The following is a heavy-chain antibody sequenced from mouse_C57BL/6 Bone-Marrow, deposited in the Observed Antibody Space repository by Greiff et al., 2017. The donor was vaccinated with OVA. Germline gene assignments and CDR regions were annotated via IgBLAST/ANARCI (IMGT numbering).Heavy chain of an antibody. V-gene: IGHV1-26*01. CDR1: GYTFTDYY. D-gene: IGHD2-1*01. CDR3: AIPWGNYGLYYFDY. J-gene: IGHJ2*01. Sequence: EVQLQQSGPELVKPGASVKISCKASGYTFTDYYMNWVKQSHGKSLEWIGDINPNNGGTSYNQKFKGKATLTVDKSSSTAYMELRSLTSEDSAVYYCAIPWGNYGLYYFDYWGQGTTLTVSS. CDR2: INPNNGGT.